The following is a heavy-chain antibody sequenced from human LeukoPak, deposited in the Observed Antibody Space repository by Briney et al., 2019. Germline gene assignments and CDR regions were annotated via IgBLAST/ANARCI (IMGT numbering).Heavy chain of an antibody. CDR2: ITSSSSDI. J-gene: IGHJ4*02. CDR3: ARDFRGYSGYTYDH. V-gene: IGHV3-21*01. Sequence: GGSLGLSCAASGFTFSSYNMNWVRQAPGKGLAWVSSITSSSSDIYYADSVKGRFTISRDNAKNSLYLQMDSLRAEDTAVYYCARDFRGYSGYTYDHWGQGTLVTVSS. CDR1: GFTFSSYN. D-gene: IGHD5-12*01.